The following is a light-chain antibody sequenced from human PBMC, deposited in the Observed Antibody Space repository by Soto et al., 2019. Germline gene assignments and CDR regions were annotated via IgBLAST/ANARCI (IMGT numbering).Light chain of an antibody. V-gene: IGLV2-14*01. CDR1: SSDVGGYNY. Sequence: ALTQPASVSGSPGQSITISCTGTSSDVGGYNYVSWYQQHPGKAPKLMIYDVSNRPSGVSNRFSGSKSGSTASLTISGLQDEDEADYYCSSYTSLSTLVXGTGTKVPVL. CDR2: DVS. J-gene: IGLJ1*01. CDR3: SSYTSLSTLV.